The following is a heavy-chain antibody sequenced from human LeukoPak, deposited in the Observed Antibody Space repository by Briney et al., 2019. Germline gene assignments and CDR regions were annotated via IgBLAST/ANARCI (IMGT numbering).Heavy chain of an antibody. D-gene: IGHD6-6*01. J-gene: IGHJ4*02. V-gene: IGHV4-59*08. CDR1: GASIFGSY. CDR2: IYYTGDS. CDR3: ARHSFARPFDS. Sequence: SETLSLTCTVSGASIFGSYWSWIRQPPGKGLEWTGYIYYTGDSNYNPSLKSRATISLDTSRSQFSLMLSSVTAADTAIYYCARHSFARPFDSWGQGTLVTVSS.